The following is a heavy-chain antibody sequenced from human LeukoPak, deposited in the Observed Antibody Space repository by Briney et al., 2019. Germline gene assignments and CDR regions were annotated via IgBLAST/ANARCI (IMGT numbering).Heavy chain of an antibody. D-gene: IGHD3-10*01. CDR1: GGSISSDY. Sequence: SETLSLTCTASGGSISSDYWSWIRQPPGKGLEWIGYIHYSGSTNYNPSLKSRVTISLDTSKDQFSLKVSSVTAADTAVYYCARGYGWFADSYFDYWGQGTLITVSS. V-gene: IGHV4-59*01. CDR2: IHYSGST. J-gene: IGHJ4*02. CDR3: ARGYGWFADSYFDY.